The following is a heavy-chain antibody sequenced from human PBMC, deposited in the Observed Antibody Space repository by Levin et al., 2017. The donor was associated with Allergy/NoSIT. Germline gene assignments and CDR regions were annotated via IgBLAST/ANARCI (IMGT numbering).Heavy chain of an antibody. V-gene: IGHV3-43*01. Sequence: GGSLRLSCAASGFTFDDYTMHWVRQAPGKGLEWVSLISWDGGSTYYADSVKGRFTISRDNSKNSLYLQMNSLRTEDTALYYCAKAHRPYGDYSSLYYFDYWGQGTLVTVSS. D-gene: IGHD4-17*01. CDR2: ISWDGGST. CDR3: AKAHRPYGDYSSLYYFDY. J-gene: IGHJ4*02. CDR1: GFTFDDYT.